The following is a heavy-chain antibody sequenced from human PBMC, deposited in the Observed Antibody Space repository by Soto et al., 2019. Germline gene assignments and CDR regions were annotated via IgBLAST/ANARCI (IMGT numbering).Heavy chain of an antibody. J-gene: IGHJ5*02. Sequence: SETLSLTCGVSGGTIRSPDWWTWVRQPPGKGLEWIGEIFQSGSTNYTPSLESRVTISVDKSKNQFSLTLTSVTAADTAVYFCARGRGRYSSGWSWFDPWGQGMLVTVSS. V-gene: IGHV4-4*02. CDR3: ARGRGRYSSGWSWFDP. CDR1: GGTIRSPDW. D-gene: IGHD6-19*01. CDR2: IFQSGST.